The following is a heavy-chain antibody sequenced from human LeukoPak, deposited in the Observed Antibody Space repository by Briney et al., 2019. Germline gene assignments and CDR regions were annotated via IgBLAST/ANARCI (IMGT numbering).Heavy chain of an antibody. Sequence: GGSLRLSCAASGFTFDDYAMHWVRQAPGKGLEWVSGISWNSGSIDYADSVKGRFTISRDNAKNSLYLQMNSLRAEDTAVYYCARDQGGGYSYGWQSFDYWGQGTLVTVSS. V-gene: IGHV3-9*01. CDR3: ARDQGGGYSYGWQSFDY. J-gene: IGHJ4*02. D-gene: IGHD5-18*01. CDR2: ISWNSGSI. CDR1: GFTFDDYA.